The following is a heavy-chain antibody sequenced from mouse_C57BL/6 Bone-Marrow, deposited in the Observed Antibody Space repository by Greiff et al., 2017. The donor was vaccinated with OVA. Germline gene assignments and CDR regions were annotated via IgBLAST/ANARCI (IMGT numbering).Heavy chain of an antibody. CDR1: GFNIKDDY. CDR3: TTTVVATDY. D-gene: IGHD1-1*01. J-gene: IGHJ2*01. Sequence: VQLQQSGAELVRPGASVKLSCTASGFNIKDDYMHWVKQRPEQGLEWIGWIDPENGDTEYASKFQGKATITADTSSNSAYLQLSSLTSEDTAVYYCTTTVVATDYWGQGTTLTVSS. CDR2: IDPENGDT. V-gene: IGHV14-4*01.